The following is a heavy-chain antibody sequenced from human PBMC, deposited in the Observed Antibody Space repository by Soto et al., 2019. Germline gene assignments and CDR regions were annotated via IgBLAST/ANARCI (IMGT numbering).Heavy chain of an antibody. J-gene: IGHJ4*02. CDR2: ISRSGRGSA. CDR3: ARGRYLDSSDYWVANLPFDH. V-gene: IGHV3-23*01. Sequence: EGQLLESGGALVQPGGSLRLSCAASGFTFNSYVMTWVRQAPGEGLEWVSSISRSGRGSAYYADSVKGRFTISRDNSENTLFLQMNNLRDEDTALYYCARGRYLDSSDYWVANLPFDHWGLGTLVTVSS. CDR1: GFTFNSYV. D-gene: IGHD3-22*01.